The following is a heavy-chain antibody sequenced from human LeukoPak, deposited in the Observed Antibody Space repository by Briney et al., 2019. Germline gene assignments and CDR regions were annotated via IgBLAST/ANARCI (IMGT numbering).Heavy chain of an antibody. J-gene: IGHJ4*02. Sequence: ASVKVSCKVSGYTLTELSMHWVRQAPGKGLEWMGGFDPEDGETIYAQKFQGRVTMTEDTSTDTAYMELSSLRSEDTAVYYCATEVNNYAHGGYYFDYWGQGTLVTVSS. CDR2: FDPEDGET. V-gene: IGHV1-24*01. CDR3: ATEVNNYAHGGYYFDY. CDR1: GYTLTELS. D-gene: IGHD4-11*01.